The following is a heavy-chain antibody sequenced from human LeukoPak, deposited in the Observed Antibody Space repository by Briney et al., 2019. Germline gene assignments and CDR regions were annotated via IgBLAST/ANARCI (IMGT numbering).Heavy chain of an antibody. Sequence: GGSLRLSCAASGFTFSSYSMNWVRQAPGKGLEWVSYISSSSNTIYYADSVKGRFTISRDNSKNTLYLQMNSLRAEDTAVYYCAKGPGATIFGAPYYFDYWGQGTLVTVSS. CDR3: AKGPGATIFGAPYYFDY. D-gene: IGHD3-3*01. V-gene: IGHV3-48*01. J-gene: IGHJ4*02. CDR2: ISSSSNTI. CDR1: GFTFSSYS.